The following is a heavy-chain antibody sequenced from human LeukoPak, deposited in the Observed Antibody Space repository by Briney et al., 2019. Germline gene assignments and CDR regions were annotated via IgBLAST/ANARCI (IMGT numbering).Heavy chain of an antibody. CDR3: AKEPVLRYFDWLPHFDY. V-gene: IGHV3-30*18. J-gene: IGHJ4*02. CDR1: GFTFSSYG. CDR2: ISYDGSNK. D-gene: IGHD3-9*01. Sequence: TGRSLRLSCAASGFTFSSYGMHWVRQAPGKGLEWVAVISYDGSNKYYADSVKGRFTISRDNSKNTLYLQMNSLRAEDTAVYYCAKEPVLRYFDWLPHFDYWGQGTLVTVSS.